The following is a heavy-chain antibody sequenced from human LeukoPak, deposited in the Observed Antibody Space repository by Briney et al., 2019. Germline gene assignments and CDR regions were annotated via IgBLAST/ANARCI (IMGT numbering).Heavy chain of an antibody. Sequence: PGGSLRLSCAASGFTFSSYGMHLVRQAPGKGLEWVAFIRYDGSNKYYADSVKGRFTISRDNSKNTLYLQMNSLRAEDTAVYYCAKIAAAGTKYFQHWGQGTLVTVSS. V-gene: IGHV3-30*02. CDR1: GFTFSSYG. CDR2: IRYDGSNK. D-gene: IGHD6-13*01. J-gene: IGHJ1*01. CDR3: AKIAAAGTKYFQH.